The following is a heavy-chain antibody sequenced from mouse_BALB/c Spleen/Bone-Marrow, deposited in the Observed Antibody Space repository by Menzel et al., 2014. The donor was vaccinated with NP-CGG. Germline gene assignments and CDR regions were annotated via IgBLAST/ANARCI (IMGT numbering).Heavy chain of an antibody. J-gene: IGHJ2*01. V-gene: IGHV5-6-3*01. D-gene: IGHD1-1*01. CDR1: GFTFSSYG. CDR2: INSNGGST. CDR3: ARERYYGNGRIFEY. Sequence: EVKLMESGGGLVQPGGSLKLSCAASGFTFSSYGMSWVRQTPDKRLELVATINSNGGSTYYPDSVKSRFTISRDNAKNTLYLQMSSLKSEDTAMYYCARERYYGNGRIFEYWGQGTTLTVSS.